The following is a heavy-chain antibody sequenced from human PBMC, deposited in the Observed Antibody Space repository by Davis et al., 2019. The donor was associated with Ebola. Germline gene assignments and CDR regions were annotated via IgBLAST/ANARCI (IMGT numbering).Heavy chain of an antibody. D-gene: IGHD3-3*01. CDR3: TKRDDFWSGYYSDNGFDY. CDR2: ISGSGGST. CDR1: GFTFRSYA. J-gene: IGHJ4*02. Sequence: GESLKISCAASGFTFRSYAMSWVRQAPGKGLEWVSAISGSGGSTYYADSVKGRFTISRDNSKNTLYLQMNSLRAEDTAVYYCTKRDDFWSGYYSDNGFDYWGQGTLVTVSS. V-gene: IGHV3-23*01.